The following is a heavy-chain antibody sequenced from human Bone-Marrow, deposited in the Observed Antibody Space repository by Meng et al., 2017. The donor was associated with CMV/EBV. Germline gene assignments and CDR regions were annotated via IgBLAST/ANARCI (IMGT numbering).Heavy chain of an antibody. J-gene: IGHJ5*02. V-gene: IGHV3-48*04. CDR2: ISSSSSTI. CDR3: ARGLWFGENVDWFDP. D-gene: IGHD3-10*01. Sequence: GESLKISCAASGFTFSSYSMNWVRQAPGKGLEWVSYISSSSSTIYYADSVKGRFTISRDNAKNSLYLQMNSLRAEDTAVYYCARGLWFGENVDWFDPWGQGTLVTVYS. CDR1: GFTFSSYS.